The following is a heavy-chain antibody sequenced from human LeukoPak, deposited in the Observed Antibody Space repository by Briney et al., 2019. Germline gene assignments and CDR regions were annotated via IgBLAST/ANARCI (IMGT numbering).Heavy chain of an antibody. J-gene: IGHJ6*03. CDR1: GFPLIKNA. CDR2: ISFDGKKE. V-gene: IGHV3-30*04. Sequence: RGLRRSSQASGFPLIKNAMHWVRPAPGKGREWVAVISFDGKKESYADSVRGRFTISRENSRNTLYLQMNSVKTEDTAIYYCARASMATINYYYFYMHAWGKGATVAVSS. CDR3: ARASMATINYYYFYMHA. D-gene: IGHD5-24*01.